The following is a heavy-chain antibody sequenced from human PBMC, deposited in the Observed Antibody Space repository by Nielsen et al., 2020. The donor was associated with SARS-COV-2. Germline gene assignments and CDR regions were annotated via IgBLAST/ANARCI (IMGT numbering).Heavy chain of an antibody. D-gene: IGHD2-21*02. CDR2: IKPDGSEK. Sequence: GGSLRLSCAASGFTFSSLWMSWVRQVPGKGLEWVADIKPDGSEKFYVDSVKGRFTISRDNAKNSMSLQMNSLRAEDTAVYYCAKARGGDCYSSSDYWGQGTLVTVSS. CDR1: GFTFSSLW. V-gene: IGHV3-7*01. CDR3: AKARGGDCYSSSDY. J-gene: IGHJ4*02.